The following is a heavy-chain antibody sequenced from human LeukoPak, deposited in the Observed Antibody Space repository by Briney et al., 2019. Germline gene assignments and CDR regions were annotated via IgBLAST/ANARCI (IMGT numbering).Heavy chain of an antibody. J-gene: IGHJ4*02. D-gene: IGHD1-1*01. CDR2: IKTDGSER. CDR3: ARDLFTRNSFELAY. V-gene: IGHV3-7*01. Sequence: GGSLRLSCAASGFMFSTYEMNWVRQAPGKGLEWLANIKTDGSERYYVDSVWGRFTISRDNAKNSVYLQMNSLRADDTAVYYCARDLFTRNSFELAYWGQGTQVFVSS. CDR1: GFMFSTYE.